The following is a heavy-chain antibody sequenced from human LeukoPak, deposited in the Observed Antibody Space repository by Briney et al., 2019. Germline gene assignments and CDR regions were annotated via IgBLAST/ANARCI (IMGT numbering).Heavy chain of an antibody. CDR2: IKSKTDGGTT. CDR1: GFTFSNAW. Sequence: PGGSLRLSCAASGFTFSNAWMSWVRQAPGKGLEWVGRIKSKTDGGTTDYAAPVKGRFTISRDDPKNTLYLQMNSLKTEDTAVYYCTSPYYYGSGSYLWGQGTLVTVSS. J-gene: IGHJ4*02. V-gene: IGHV3-15*01. D-gene: IGHD3-10*01. CDR3: TSPYYYGSGSYL.